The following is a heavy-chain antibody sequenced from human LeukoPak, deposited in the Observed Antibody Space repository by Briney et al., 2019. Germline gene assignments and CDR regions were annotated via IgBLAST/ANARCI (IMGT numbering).Heavy chain of an antibody. V-gene: IGHV3-30*02. J-gene: IGHJ6*03. CDR3: ARHRRAAAPTRHYYYYMDV. D-gene: IGHD6-13*01. CDR1: GFTFSSYG. CDR2: IRYDGSNK. Sequence: GGSLRLSCAASGFTFSSYGMHWVRQAPGKGLEWGAFIRYDGSNKYYADSVKGRFTISRDNSKNTLYLQMNSLRAEDTTVYYCARHRRAAAPTRHYYYYMDVWGKGTTVTISS.